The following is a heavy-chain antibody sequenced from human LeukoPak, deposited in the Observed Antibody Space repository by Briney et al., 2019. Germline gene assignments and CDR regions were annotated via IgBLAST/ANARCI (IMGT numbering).Heavy chain of an antibody. D-gene: IGHD3-3*01. V-gene: IGHV4-59*01. CDR3: AREGNYAFWSGMRGVFDY. Sequence: SETLSLTCTVSGGSISSYYWSWIRQPPGKGLEWIGYIYYSGSTNYNPSLKSRVTISVDTSKNQFSLNLSSVTAADTAVYYCAREGNYAFWSGMRGVFDYWGQGTLVTVSS. CDR1: GGSISSYY. CDR2: IYYSGST. J-gene: IGHJ4*02.